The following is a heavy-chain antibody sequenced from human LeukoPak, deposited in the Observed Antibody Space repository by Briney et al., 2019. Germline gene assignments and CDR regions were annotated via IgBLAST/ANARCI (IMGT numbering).Heavy chain of an antibody. CDR2: ISYDGSNK. CDR1: GFTFSSYA. CDR3: AKPVSITGTNRAEYFQH. Sequence: PGGSLRLSCAASGFTFSSYAMHWVRQAPGKGLEWVAVISYDGSNKYYADSVKGRFTISRDNSKNTLYLQMNSLRAEDTAVYYCAKPVSITGTNRAEYFQHWGQGTLVTVSS. V-gene: IGHV3-30-3*02. D-gene: IGHD1-7*01. J-gene: IGHJ1*01.